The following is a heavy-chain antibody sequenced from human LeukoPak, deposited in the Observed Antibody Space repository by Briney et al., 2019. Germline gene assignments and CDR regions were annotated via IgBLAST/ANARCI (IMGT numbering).Heavy chain of an antibody. CDR1: GGSISSYY. D-gene: IGHD5-18*01. Sequence: SETLYLTCTVSGGSISSYYWSWIRQPPGEGLEWIGEINHSGSTNYNPSLKSRVTISVDTSKNQFSLKLSSVTAADTAVYYCAKPIQLWLRWNFDYWGQGTLVTVSS. CDR2: INHSGST. CDR3: AKPIQLWLRWNFDY. V-gene: IGHV4-34*01. J-gene: IGHJ4*02.